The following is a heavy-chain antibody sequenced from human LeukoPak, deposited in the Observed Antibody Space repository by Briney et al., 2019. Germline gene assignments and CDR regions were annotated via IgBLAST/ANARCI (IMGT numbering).Heavy chain of an antibody. CDR2: ISGSGGST. CDR1: GFTFSSYA. V-gene: IGHV3-23*01. D-gene: IGHD4-17*01. J-gene: IGHJ4*02. Sequence: GESLRLSCAASGFTFSSYAMSWVRQAPGKGLEWVSAISGSGGSTYYADSVKGRFTISRDNSKNTLYLQMNSLRAEDTAVYYCAKDPRNGDYRPWWGQGTLVTVSS. CDR3: AKDPRNGDYRPW.